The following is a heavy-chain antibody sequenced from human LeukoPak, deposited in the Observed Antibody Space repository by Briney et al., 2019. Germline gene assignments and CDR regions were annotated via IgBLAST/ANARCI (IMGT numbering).Heavy chain of an antibody. V-gene: IGHV4-59*01. D-gene: IGHD6-13*01. CDR2: IHYSGST. Sequence: SETLSLTCTVSGGSISSYYWSWIRQPPGKGLEWIGYIHYSGSTNYNPSLKSRVTISVDTSKNQFSLKLSSVTAADTAVYYCARHIAAAANFDYWGQGTLVTVSS. CDR3: ARHIAAAANFDY. CDR1: GGSISSYY. J-gene: IGHJ4*02.